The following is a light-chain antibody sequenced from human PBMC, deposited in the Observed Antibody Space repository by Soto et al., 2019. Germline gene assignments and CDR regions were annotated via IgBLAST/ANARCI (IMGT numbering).Light chain of an antibody. CDR1: GSDVGGYNY. J-gene: IGLJ2*01. CDR2: DVS. CDR3: SSYTSRYPLV. V-gene: IGLV2-14*03. Sequence: QSALTQPASVSGSPGQSITISCTGTGSDVGGYNYVSWYQQHPGKAPKLMIYDVSNRPSGVSNRFSGSKSGNTASLTISGLQAEDGADYYCSSYTSRYPLVFGGGTKVTVL.